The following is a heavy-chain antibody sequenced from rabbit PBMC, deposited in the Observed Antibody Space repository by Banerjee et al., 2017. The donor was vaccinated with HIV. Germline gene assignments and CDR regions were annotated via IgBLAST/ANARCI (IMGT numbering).Heavy chain of an antibody. Sequence: QEQPVESGGGLVQPEGSLTLTCTASGFDLSSSYWICWVRQAPGKGLEWIACIYSGSSTYYASWAKGRFTISKTSTTVDLKMTSLTAADTATYFCARGAGVAGDGLGLWGPGTLVTVS. D-gene: IGHD4-1*01. CDR1: GFDLSSSYW. CDR3: ARGAGVAGDGLGL. V-gene: IGHV1S45*01. CDR2: IYSGSST. J-gene: IGHJ4*01.